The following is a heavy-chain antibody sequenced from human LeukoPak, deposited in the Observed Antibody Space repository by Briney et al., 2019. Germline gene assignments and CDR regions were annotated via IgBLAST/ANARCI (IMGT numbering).Heavy chain of an antibody. CDR1: GFTFGGYA. Sequence: GGSLRLSFTASGFTFGGYAMSWVRQAPGKGLEGVSSISAGSEDSYYADSVKGRFTISRDNSKSTLYLQMNSLRADDTAVYYCARTIAQYSNTWLYYYYGLDVWGQGTTVTVSS. CDR2: ISAGSEDS. D-gene: IGHD1-7*01. CDR3: ARTIAQYSNTWLYYYYGLDV. J-gene: IGHJ6*02. V-gene: IGHV3-23*01.